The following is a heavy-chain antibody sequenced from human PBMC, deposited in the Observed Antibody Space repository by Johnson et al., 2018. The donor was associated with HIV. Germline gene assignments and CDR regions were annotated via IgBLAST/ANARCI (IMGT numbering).Heavy chain of an antibody. CDR1: GFTFSSYA. CDR3: AREIIAAADDI. D-gene: IGHD6-13*01. V-gene: IGHV3-30*04. J-gene: IGHJ3*02. CDR2: ISYGGKNK. Sequence: QVQLVESGGGVVQPGRSLRLSCAASGFTFSSYAVHWVRQAPGKGLEWVALISYGGKNKYYADSVKGRFTISRDNAKNSLYLQMNSLRAEDTAVYYCAREIIAAADDIWGQGTMVTVSS.